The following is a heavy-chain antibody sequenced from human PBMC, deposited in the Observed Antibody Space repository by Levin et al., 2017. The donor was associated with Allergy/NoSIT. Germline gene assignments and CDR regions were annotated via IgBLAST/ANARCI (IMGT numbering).Heavy chain of an antibody. CDR3: ARDTRGPDYEAFDI. D-gene: IGHD4-17*01. Sequence: GGSLRLSCAASGFTFSSYAMHWVRQAPGKGLEWVAVISYDGSNKYYADSVKGRFTISRDNSKNTLYLQMNSLRAEDTAVYYCARDTRGPDYEAFDIWGQGTMVTVSS. CDR2: ISYDGSNK. V-gene: IGHV3-30-3*01. CDR1: GFTFSSYA. J-gene: IGHJ3*02.